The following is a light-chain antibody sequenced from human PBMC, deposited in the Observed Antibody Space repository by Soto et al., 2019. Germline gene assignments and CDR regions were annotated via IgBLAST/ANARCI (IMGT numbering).Light chain of an antibody. CDR1: QGISSY. J-gene: IGKJ4*01. CDR3: EQLNSYPPF. V-gene: IGKV1-9*01. Sequence: DIQLTQSPSFLSASVGDRVTITCRASQGISSYLAWYQQKPGKAPKLLIYAASTLQSGVPSSFSGSESGTEFTLTISSLQPEDFATYYCEQLNSYPPFFGGGTKVEIK. CDR2: AAS.